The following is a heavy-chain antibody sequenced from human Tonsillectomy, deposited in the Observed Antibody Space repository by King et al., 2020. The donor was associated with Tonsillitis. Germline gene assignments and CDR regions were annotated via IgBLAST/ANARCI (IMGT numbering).Heavy chain of an antibody. V-gene: IGHV1-58*02. CDR3: AAGGYSSSWLDY. D-gene: IGHD6-13*01. CDR2: IVVGSGNT. CDR1: GFTFTSSA. Sequence: QLVESGPEVKKPGTSVKVSCKASGFTFTSSAMQWVRQARGQRLEWIGCIVVGSGNTNYAQKFQERVTITRDMSTSTAYMELSSLRSEDTAVYYCAAGGYSSSWLDYWGQGTLVTVSS. J-gene: IGHJ4*02.